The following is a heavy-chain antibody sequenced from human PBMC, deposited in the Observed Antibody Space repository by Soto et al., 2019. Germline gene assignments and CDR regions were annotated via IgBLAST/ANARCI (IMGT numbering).Heavy chain of an antibody. V-gene: IGHV4-34*01. CDR1: GGSFSGYY. Sequence: SETLSLTCAVYGGSFSGYYWSWIRQPPGKGLEWIGEINHSGSTNYNPSLKSRVTISVDTSKNQFSLKLSSVTAADTAVYYCARGDDYGSGGYYEDYYGMDVWGQGTTVTVSS. CDR3: ARGDDYGSGGYYEDYYGMDV. D-gene: IGHD3-10*01. J-gene: IGHJ6*02. CDR2: INHSGST.